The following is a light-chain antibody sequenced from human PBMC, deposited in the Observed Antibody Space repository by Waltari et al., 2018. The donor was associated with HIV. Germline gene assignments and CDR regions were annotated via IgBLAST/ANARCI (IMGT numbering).Light chain of an antibody. Sequence: EIVLTQSPGTLSLSPGERATLSCRASQSFSSNYLAWYQQRPGQAPRLLIYGASSRATGIPDRFSGSGSGTDFTLTISRLEPEDFAVYYCQHYGSSPYSFGQGTKLEIK. CDR1: QSFSSNY. J-gene: IGKJ2*03. V-gene: IGKV3-20*01. CDR3: QHYGSSPYS. CDR2: GAS.